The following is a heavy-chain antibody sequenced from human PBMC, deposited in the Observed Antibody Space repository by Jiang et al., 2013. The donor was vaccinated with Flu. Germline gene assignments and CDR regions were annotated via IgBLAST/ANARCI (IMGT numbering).Heavy chain of an antibody. Sequence: GLVKPSETLSLTCTVSGGSISSSSYYWAWIRQPPGKGLEWIGSVYYSGSTYYNPSLKSRVTISVDTSKNQFSLKLSSVTAADTAVFYCARHPRGVGSTNHFDYWGQGTLVTVSS. CDR3: ARHPRGVGSTNHFDY. J-gene: IGHJ4*02. D-gene: IGHD1-26*01. CDR2: VYYSGST. CDR1: GGSISSSSYY. V-gene: IGHV4-39*07.